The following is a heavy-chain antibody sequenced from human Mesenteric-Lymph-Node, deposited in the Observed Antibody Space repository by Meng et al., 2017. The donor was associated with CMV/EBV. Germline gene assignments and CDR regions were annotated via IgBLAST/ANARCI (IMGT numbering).Heavy chain of an antibody. CDR3: ARVKYSNSPRFYYAMDV. CDR1: GYTFTTYG. V-gene: IGHV1-18*01. J-gene: IGHJ6*02. CDR2: ITPYNDNT. Sequence: ASVKVSCKTSGYTFTTYGMSWVRQAPGQGLEWMGWITPYNDNTRYAQEFQGRVTMTRDRSTSTAYMDMRDLRVEDTAVYFCARVKYSNSPRFYYAMDVWGQGTTVTVSS. D-gene: IGHD6-6*01.